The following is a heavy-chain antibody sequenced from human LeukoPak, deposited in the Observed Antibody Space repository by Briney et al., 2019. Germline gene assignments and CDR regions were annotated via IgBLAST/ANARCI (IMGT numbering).Heavy chain of an antibody. CDR1: GYTFIAYD. CDR3: ARGMGVLVPAATWFDP. J-gene: IGHJ5*02. Sequence: GASVKVSCKASGYTFIAYDMHWVRQAPGQGLECMGWINPNSGGTNYAQKFQGRVTMTRDTSISTAYMDLSRLRSDDTAVYYCARGMGVLVPAATWFDPWGQGTLVTVSS. CDR2: INPNSGGT. V-gene: IGHV1-2*02. D-gene: IGHD2-2*01.